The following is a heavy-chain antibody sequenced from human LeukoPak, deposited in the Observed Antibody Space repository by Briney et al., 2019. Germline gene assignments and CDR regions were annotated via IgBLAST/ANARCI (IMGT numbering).Heavy chain of an antibody. D-gene: IGHD3-22*01. V-gene: IGHV3-48*01. CDR1: GFTFSDYG. Sequence: PGGSLRLSCAASGFTFSDYGMSWVRQAPGKGLEWVSYISSSGSTMYYADSVKGRFTISRDNAKNSLYLQMNSLRAEDTAVFYCARIFDSSGYPDDAFDIWGQGTMVTVSS. CDR3: ARIFDSSGYPDDAFDI. CDR2: ISSSGSTM. J-gene: IGHJ3*02.